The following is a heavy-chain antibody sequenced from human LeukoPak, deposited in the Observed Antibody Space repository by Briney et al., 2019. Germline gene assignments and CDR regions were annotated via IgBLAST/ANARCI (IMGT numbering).Heavy chain of an antibody. CDR2: IIPIFGTA. D-gene: IGHD5-24*01. V-gene: IGHV1-69*01. Sequence: SVNVSCTASGGTFSSYAISWVRQAPGQGLEWMGGIIPIFGTANYAQKFQGRVTITADESTSTAYMELSSLRSEDTAVYYCASSQGWLQFRVFDYWGQGTLVTVSS. J-gene: IGHJ4*02. CDR3: ASSQGWLQFRVFDY. CDR1: GGTFSSYA.